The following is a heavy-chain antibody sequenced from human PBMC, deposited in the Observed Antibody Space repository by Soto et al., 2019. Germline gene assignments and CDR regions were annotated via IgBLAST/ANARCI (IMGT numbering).Heavy chain of an antibody. CDR3: ARGISLVVEVQRDAPDKYYFDS. Sequence: SETLSLTCAVYGGSFSGHFWSWIRQPPGKGLEWIGEINHSGSTNFNPSLKSRVTISVDTSKNQFSPKVNSLTAADTAVYYCARGISLVVEVQRDAPDKYYFDSWGQGTVVTVSS. V-gene: IGHV4-34*01. D-gene: IGHD2-21*01. J-gene: IGHJ4*02. CDR2: INHSGST. CDR1: GGSFSGHF.